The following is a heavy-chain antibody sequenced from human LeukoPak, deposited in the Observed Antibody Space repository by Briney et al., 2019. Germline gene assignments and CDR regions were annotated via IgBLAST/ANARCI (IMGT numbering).Heavy chain of an antibody. CDR1: GYTFTSYA. D-gene: IGHD2-15*01. Sequence: ASVNVSCKASGYTFTSYAMNWVRQAPGQGLEWMGWINTNTGNPTYAQGFTGRFFFSLDTSVSTAYLQISSLKAEDTAVYYCATRYCSGGSCPNYYYYYINVWGKGTTVTISS. V-gene: IGHV7-4-1*02. CDR3: ATRYCSGGSCPNYYYYYINV. CDR2: INTNTGNP. J-gene: IGHJ6*03.